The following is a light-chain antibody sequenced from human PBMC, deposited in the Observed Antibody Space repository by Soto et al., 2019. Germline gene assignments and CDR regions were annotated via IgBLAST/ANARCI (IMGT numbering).Light chain of an antibody. J-gene: IGKJ2*01. CDR1: QSVSSN. Sequence: EIVMTQSPATLSVSPGERATLSCRASQSVSSNLAWYQQKPGQVPRLLIYGASTRATGIPARLSGSGSGTEFTLTISSLQSEDFAVYYCQQYNNWPYTFGQGTKLEIK. CDR3: QQYNNWPYT. CDR2: GAS. V-gene: IGKV3-15*01.